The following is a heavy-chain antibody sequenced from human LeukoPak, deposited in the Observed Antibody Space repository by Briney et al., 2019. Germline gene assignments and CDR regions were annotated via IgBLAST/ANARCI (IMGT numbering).Heavy chain of an antibody. CDR1: GYTFTSYY. CDR3: ARVGSSDYYDSSGYFDY. D-gene: IGHD3-22*01. J-gene: IGHJ4*02. Sequence: ASVKVSCTASGYTFTSYYMHWVRQAPGQGLEWMGIINPSGGSTSYAQKFQGRVTMTRDTSTSTVYMELSSLRSEDTAVYYCARVGSSDYYDSSGYFDYWGQGTLVTVSS. V-gene: IGHV1-46*01. CDR2: INPSGGST.